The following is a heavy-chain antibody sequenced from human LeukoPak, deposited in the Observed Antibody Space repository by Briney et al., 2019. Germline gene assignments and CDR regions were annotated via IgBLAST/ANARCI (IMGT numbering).Heavy chain of an antibody. D-gene: IGHD6-13*01. CDR3: AKDVSSSWSAPDFDY. J-gene: IGHJ4*02. Sequence: GGSLRLSCAASGFTFDDFAMHWVRQGPGKGLEWVSGISWNSGNIGYADSVKGRFTISRDNAKNPLYLQMNSLKAEDTAFYYCAKDVSSSWSAPDFDYWGQGTLVTVSS. V-gene: IGHV3-9*01. CDR1: GFTFDDFA. CDR2: ISWNSGNI.